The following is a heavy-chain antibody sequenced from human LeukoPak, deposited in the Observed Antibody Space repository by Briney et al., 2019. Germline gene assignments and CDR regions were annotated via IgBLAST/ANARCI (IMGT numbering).Heavy chain of an antibody. J-gene: IGHJ4*02. D-gene: IGHD6-13*01. V-gene: IGHV3-7*01. Sequence: GGSLGLSCAASGFTFSSYGMHWVRQAPGKGLEWVANIKQDGSEKYYVDSVKGRFTISRDNAKNSLYLQMNSLRAEDTAVYYCARDDVGYLDYWGQGTLVTVSS. CDR3: ARDDVGYLDY. CDR2: IKQDGSEK. CDR1: GFTFSSYG.